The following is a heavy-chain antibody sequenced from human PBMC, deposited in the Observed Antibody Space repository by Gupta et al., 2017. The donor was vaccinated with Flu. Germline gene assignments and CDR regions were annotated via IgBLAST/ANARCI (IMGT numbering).Heavy chain of an antibody. D-gene: IGHD3-16*01. J-gene: IGHJ6*03. Sequence: ITWISQAPGKGLEWIAYITSTGQNVYYGDSVKCRVTVARDNSRNSGFLHMGGLRGEDTALYYCVRDRRDLVGGYYSYYMDVWGKGATVTVSS. CDR2: ITSTGQNV. CDR3: VRDRRDLVGGYYSYYMDV. V-gene: IGHV3-11*01.